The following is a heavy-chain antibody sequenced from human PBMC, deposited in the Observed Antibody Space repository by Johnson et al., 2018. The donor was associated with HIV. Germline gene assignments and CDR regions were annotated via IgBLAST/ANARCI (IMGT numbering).Heavy chain of an antibody. V-gene: IGHV3-30*14. J-gene: IGHJ3*02. CDR1: GFTFSGYA. CDR3: ARSPGEADAFDI. Sequence: QMHLVESGGGVVQPGRSLRLSCAASGFTFSGYAINWVRQAPGKGPEWVAVISYDGSNKYYADSVKGRFTISRDNSKNTLYLQMNSLRAEDTAMYYCARSPGEADAFDIWGQGTMVTVSS. D-gene: IGHD3-10*01. CDR2: ISYDGSNK.